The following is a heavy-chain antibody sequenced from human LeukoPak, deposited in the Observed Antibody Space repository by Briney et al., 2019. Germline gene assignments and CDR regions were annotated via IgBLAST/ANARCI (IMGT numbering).Heavy chain of an antibody. CDR3: SRRSWQLVQAYYYYYYDV. CDR2: IYYSGST. V-gene: IGHV4-59*12. CDR1: GDSISSYY. D-gene: IGHD6-6*01. J-gene: IGHJ6*03. Sequence: TSETLSLTCTVSGDSISSYYWSWIRQPPGKGLEWIGYIYYSGSTNYNPSLKSRVTISVDTSKNQFSLKLNSVTAADMAVYYCSRRSWQLVQAYYYYYYDVWGKGTTVTVSS.